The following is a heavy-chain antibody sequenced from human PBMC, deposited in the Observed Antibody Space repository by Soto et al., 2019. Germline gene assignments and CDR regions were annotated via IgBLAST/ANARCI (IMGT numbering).Heavy chain of an antibody. V-gene: IGHV1-69*01. J-gene: IGHJ2*01. CDR1: GGTFSSYA. CDR2: IIPIFGTA. D-gene: IGHD6-19*01. CDR3: ASRSVAGAEVYWYFDL. Sequence: QVQLVQSGAEVKKPGSSVKVSCKASGGTFSSYAISWVRQAPGQGLEWMGGIIPIFGTANYAQKFQGRVTITADESTSTAYRDLSSLSSEDTAVYYCASRSVAGAEVYWYFDLWGRGTLVTVSS.